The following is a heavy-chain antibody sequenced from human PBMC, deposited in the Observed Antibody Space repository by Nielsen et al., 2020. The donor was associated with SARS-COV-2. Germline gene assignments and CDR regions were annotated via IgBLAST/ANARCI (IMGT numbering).Heavy chain of an antibody. CDR1: GGSISSYY. J-gene: IGHJ6*02. D-gene: IGHD2-15*01. CDR3: ASTLGYCSGGSCYGNTYYYYGMDV. Sequence: SETLSLTCTVSGGSISSYYWSWIRQPPGKGLEWIGYIYYSGSTNYNPSLKSRVTISVDTSKNQFSLKLSSVTAADTAVYYCASTLGYCSGGSCYGNTYYYYGMDVWGQGTTVTVSS. CDR2: IYYSGST. V-gene: IGHV4-59*01.